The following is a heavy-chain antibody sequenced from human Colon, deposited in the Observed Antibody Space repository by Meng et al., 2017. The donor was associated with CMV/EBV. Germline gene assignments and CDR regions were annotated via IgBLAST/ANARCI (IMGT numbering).Heavy chain of an antibody. V-gene: IGHV3-30*03. CDR1: DFSFRSYW. J-gene: IGHJ6*02. CDR3: ARAGDIVEVSDPLRDNYYYYGMDL. D-gene: IGHD2-15*01. CDR2: IAFDGRTK. Sequence: GGSLRLSCAGSDFSFRSYWMSWVRQAPGKGLEWVALIAFDGRTKYNTDSVKGRFTISRDSSKNTVYLHMSSLRGDDTAVYYCARAGDIVEVSDPLRDNYYYYGMDLWGQGTTVTVSS.